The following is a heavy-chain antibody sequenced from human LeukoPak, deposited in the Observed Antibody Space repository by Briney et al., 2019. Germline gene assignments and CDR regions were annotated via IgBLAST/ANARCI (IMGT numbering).Heavy chain of an antibody. V-gene: IGHV4-59*12. Sequence: SETLSLTCTVSGGSISNYYWSWIRQPPGKRLEWIGYIFYSGSTNYNPSLESRVTISVDTSKNQFSLKLNSVTAADTAVYYCACEPIFDYGEYEGGFDVWGQGTMVTVSS. CDR1: GGSISNYY. J-gene: IGHJ3*01. D-gene: IGHD4-17*01. CDR3: ACEPIFDYGEYEGGFDV. CDR2: IFYSGST.